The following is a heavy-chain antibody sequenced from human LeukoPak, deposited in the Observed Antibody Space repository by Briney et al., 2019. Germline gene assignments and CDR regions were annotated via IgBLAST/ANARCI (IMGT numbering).Heavy chain of an antibody. J-gene: IGHJ5*02. V-gene: IGHV4-39*07. D-gene: IGHD3-10*01. CDR3: ARSGYGSGSYFQRRWFDP. CDR2: IYYSGST. Sequence: SETLSLTCTVSGGSISSGSYYWGWIRKPPGKGLEWIGNIYYSGSTYKNPSLTSRVTISVDTSKNQFSLKLSSVTAADTAVYYCARSGYGSGSYFQRRWFDPWGQGTLVTVSS. CDR1: GGSISSGSYY.